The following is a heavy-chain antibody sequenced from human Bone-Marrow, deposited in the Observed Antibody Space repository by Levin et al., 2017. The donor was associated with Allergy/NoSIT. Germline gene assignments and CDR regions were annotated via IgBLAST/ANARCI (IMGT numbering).Heavy chain of an antibody. D-gene: IGHD2/OR15-2a*01. CDR1: GYSFTDYQ. J-gene: IGHJ4*02. CDR3: ATEEYDF. CDR2: LNTTNGDT. V-gene: IGHV1-2*02. Sequence: VKVSCKTFGYSFTDYQIHWVRQGPRHGLEWMGCLNTTNGDTATAQKFQGRVLMTRDTSIRTAYMELRGLKSDDTAVYFCATEEYDFWGQGTQLTVSS.